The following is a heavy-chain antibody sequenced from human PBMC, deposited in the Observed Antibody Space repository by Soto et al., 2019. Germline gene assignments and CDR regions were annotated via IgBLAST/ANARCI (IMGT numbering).Heavy chain of an antibody. CDR2: INAGNGNT. Sequence: QVQLVQSGAEVKKPGASVKVSCKASGYTFTSYAMHWVRQAPGQRLEWMGWINAGNGNTKYSHKFQGRVTIIRDTSASTAYMELSRPRSEDTAVYYCARETEDALSDSMVRGVIGDWFDPWGQGTLVTASS. CDR1: GYTFTSYA. V-gene: IGHV1-3*01. J-gene: IGHJ5*02. D-gene: IGHD3-10*01. CDR3: ARETEDALSDSMVRGVIGDWFDP.